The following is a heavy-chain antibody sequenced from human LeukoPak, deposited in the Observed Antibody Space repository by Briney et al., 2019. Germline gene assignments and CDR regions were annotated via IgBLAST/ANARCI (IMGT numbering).Heavy chain of an antibody. J-gene: IGHJ4*02. CDR2: INHSGST. V-gene: IGHV4-34*01. CDR3: ARGVIWGSPDY. CDR1: GGSFSGYY. Sequence: SETLSLTCAVYGGSFSGYYWSWIRQPPGKGLEWIGGINHSGSTNYNPSLKSRVTISVDTSKNQFSLKLSSVTATDTAVYYCARGVIWGSPDYWGQGTLVTVSS. D-gene: IGHD3-16*01.